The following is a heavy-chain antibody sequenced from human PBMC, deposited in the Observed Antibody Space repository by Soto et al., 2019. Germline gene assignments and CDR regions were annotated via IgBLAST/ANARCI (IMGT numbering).Heavy chain of an antibody. V-gene: IGHV3-30*18. CDR1: GFTFSSYA. CDR3: TKSHSTALVPYYFDY. CDR2: MSSDGSNT. D-gene: IGHD5-18*01. Sequence: QVRLVESGGGVVQPGTSLRLSCAASGFTFSSYAIHWVRQAPGNGLEWVAFMSSDGSNTFYADSVRGRFTVSRDNSKSTLYLQMTGLMPEHTAVYYCTKSHSTALVPYYFDYWGQGTLVTVSS. J-gene: IGHJ4*02.